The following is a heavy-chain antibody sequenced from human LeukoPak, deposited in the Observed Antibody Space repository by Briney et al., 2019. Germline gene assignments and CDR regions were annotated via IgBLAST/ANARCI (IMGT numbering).Heavy chain of an antibody. V-gene: IGHV1-69*05. D-gene: IGHD5-24*01. J-gene: IGHJ6*03. CDR3: ASVLLGDGYGVGDYYQYMDV. CDR2: IMPLFGTA. Sequence: AVKFFTKASGGTFNSYAISCVRQAPGHGLEWLGGIMPLFGTANYAYELQRKVTFTTDVAASTAYLKVSSLRSEDTGVYYGASVLLGDGYGVGDYYQYMDVWGKGTTVSVSS. CDR1: GGTFNSYA.